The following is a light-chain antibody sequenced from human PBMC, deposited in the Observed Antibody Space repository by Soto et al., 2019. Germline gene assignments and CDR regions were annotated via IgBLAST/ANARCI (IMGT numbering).Light chain of an antibody. J-gene: IGLJ2*01. CDR2: EVS. Sequence: QSALTQPPSASGSPGQSVTFSCTGTSSDVDHYNYVSWYQQHPGKAPKLIIYEVSKRPSGVPDRFSGSKSGNTASLTVSGLQAEDEADYYCSSYAAYNILLFGGGTQLTVL. CDR1: SSDVDHYNY. V-gene: IGLV2-8*01. CDR3: SSYAAYNILL.